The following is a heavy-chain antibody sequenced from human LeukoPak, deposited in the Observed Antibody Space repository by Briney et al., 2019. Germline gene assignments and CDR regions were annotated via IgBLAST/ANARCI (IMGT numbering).Heavy chain of an antibody. D-gene: IGHD2-2*01. CDR2: INHSGST. Sequence: PSETLSLTCAVYGGSFSGYYWSWIRQPPGKGLEWIGEINHSGSTNYNPSLKSRVTISVDTSKNQFSLKLSSVTAADTAVYYCARGRPNCSRTSCYYYMDVWGKGTTVTVSS. J-gene: IGHJ6*03. V-gene: IGHV4-34*01. CDR3: ARGRPNCSRTSCYYYMDV. CDR1: GGSFSGYY.